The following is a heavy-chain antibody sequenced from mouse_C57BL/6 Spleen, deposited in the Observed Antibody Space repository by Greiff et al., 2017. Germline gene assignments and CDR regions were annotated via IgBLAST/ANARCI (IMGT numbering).Heavy chain of an antibody. CDR2: IRSKSNNYAT. Sequence: EVQVVESGGGLVQPKGSLKLSCAASGFSFNTYAMNWVRQAPGKGLEWVARIRSKSNNYATYYADSVKDRFTISRDDSESMLYLQMNNLKTEDTAMYYCVRHVGYDGYFDVWGTGTTVTVSS. V-gene: IGHV10-1*01. CDR3: VRHVGYDGYFDV. D-gene: IGHD2-2*01. J-gene: IGHJ1*03. CDR1: GFSFNTYA.